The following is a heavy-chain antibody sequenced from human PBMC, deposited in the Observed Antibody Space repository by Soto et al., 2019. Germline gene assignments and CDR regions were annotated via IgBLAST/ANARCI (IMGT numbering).Heavy chain of an antibody. CDR3: ARHLLSAGLEPYTFDY. D-gene: IGHD2-15*01. CDR1: GGSISSYY. V-gene: IGHV4-59*08. CDR2: IYYSGST. Sequence: SETLSLTCTVSGGSISSYYWSWIRQPPGKGLEWIGYIYYSGSTNYNPSLKSRVTISVDTSKNQFSLKLSSVTAADTAVYYCARHLLSAGLEPYTFDYWGQGTLVTVSS. J-gene: IGHJ4*02.